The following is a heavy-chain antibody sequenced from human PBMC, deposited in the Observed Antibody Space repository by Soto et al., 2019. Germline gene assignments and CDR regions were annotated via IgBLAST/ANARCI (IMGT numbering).Heavy chain of an antibody. CDR3: ARGEYYDIFTGWGGGMNV. V-gene: IGHV1-69*01. J-gene: IGHJ6*02. CDR1: GGTFSSYA. D-gene: IGHD3-9*01. Sequence: QVQLVQSGAEVKKPGSSVKVSCKASGGTFSSYAISWVRQAPGQGREWMGGIIPIFGTANYAQKFQGRVTITADESRSTVYMELSSLRSEDTAVYYFARGEYYDIFTGWGGGMNVWGQGTTVTVS. CDR2: IIPIFGTA.